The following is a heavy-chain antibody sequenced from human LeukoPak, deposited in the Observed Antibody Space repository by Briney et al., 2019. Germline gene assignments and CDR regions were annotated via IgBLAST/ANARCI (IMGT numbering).Heavy chain of an antibody. Sequence: ASVKVSCKASGYTFTGYYMHWVRQAPGQGLEWMGWINPNSGGTNYAQKFQGRVTMTRDTSISTAYMELSRLRSDDTAVYYCARGYCSSTSCYTVHNYYYYMDVWGKGTTVTVSS. CDR3: ARGYCSSTSCYTVHNYYYYMDV. J-gene: IGHJ6*03. CDR1: GYTFTGYY. V-gene: IGHV1-2*02. D-gene: IGHD2-2*02. CDR2: INPNSGGT.